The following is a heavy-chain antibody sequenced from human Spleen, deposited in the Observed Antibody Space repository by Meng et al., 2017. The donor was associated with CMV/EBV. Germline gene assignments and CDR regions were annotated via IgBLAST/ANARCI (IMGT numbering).Heavy chain of an antibody. CDR3: ARRSTDSTGYSSGWYFDA. CDR2: ISFSARNI. CDR1: GFTFSSYE. J-gene: IGHJ4*02. Sequence: GESLKISCVTSGFTFSSYEMNWVRQAPGKGLEWVSYISFSARNIYYADSVKGRFTISRDTAKNSLYLQMNSLRAEDTAFYYCARRSTDSTGYSSGWYFDAWGQGTLVTVSS. V-gene: IGHV3-48*03. D-gene: IGHD6-19*01.